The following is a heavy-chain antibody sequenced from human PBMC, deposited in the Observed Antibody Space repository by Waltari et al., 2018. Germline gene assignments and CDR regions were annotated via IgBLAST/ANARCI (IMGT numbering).Heavy chain of an antibody. CDR1: GFTFSDYA. CDR2: IRRKANSDAT. V-gene: IGHV3-73*01. D-gene: IGHD1-20*01. CDR3: IRYNEQNYCGMDV. J-gene: IGHJ6*02. Sequence: EVQLVESGGGLVQPGGSLKLSCAVSGFTFSDYAIHWVRQASGKGLEWVGRIRRKANSDATAYAASVKGRFTISRDDSKNTAYLQMNSLKTEDTAVYYCIRYNEQNYCGMDVWGQGTTVTVSS.